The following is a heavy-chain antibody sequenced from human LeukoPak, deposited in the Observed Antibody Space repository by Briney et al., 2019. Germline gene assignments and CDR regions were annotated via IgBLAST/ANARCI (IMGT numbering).Heavy chain of an antibody. Sequence: ASVKVSCKASGYTFTGYYMHWVRQAPGQGLEWMGWINPNSGGTNYAQKFQGRVTMTRDTSISTAYMELGSLRSDDTAVYYCARDGDSSGYSPRGPLGYWGQGTLVTVSS. V-gene: IGHV1-2*02. CDR1: GYTFTGYY. J-gene: IGHJ4*02. CDR3: ARDGDSSGYSPRGPLGY. D-gene: IGHD3-22*01. CDR2: INPNSGGT.